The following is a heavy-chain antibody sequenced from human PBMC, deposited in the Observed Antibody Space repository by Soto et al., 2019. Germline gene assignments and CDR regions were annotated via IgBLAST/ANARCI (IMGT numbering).Heavy chain of an antibody. CDR1: GFTFSSYV. CDR2: ISGSGGST. V-gene: IGHV3-23*01. J-gene: IGHJ4*02. Sequence: EVQLLESGGGLVQPGGSLRLSCAASGFTFSSYVMSWVRQAPGKGLEWVSAISGSGGSTYYADSVKGRFTISRDNSKNTLYLQMNSLRAEDTAVFYCAKAYSSSWYLFDYWGQGTLVTVSS. D-gene: IGHD6-13*01. CDR3: AKAYSSSWYLFDY.